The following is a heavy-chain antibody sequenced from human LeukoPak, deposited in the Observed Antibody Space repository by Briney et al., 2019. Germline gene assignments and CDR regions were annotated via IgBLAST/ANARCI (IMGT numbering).Heavy chain of an antibody. J-gene: IGHJ6*02. CDR1: GGSVNSKTHY. CDR2: IYYIGST. D-gene: IGHD3-3*01. V-gene: IGHV4-61*01. CDR3: AGDRTFWSGGSKYGMDV. Sequence: PSETLSLTCTVSGGSVNSKTHYWTWIRQSPGRGLEWVGFIYYIGSTDFNPSLQSRVTMSLDTSKNQFSLTLRSVTAADTAVYFCAGDRTFWSGGSKYGMDVWGQGTTVTVSS.